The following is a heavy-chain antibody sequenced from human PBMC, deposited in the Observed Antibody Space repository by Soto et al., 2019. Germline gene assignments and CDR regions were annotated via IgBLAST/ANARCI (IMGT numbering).Heavy chain of an antibody. D-gene: IGHD3-22*01. J-gene: IGHJ5*02. CDR1: GGSILDSTYY. CDR3: ARQASGYYYGWFDP. Sequence: SETLSLTCTVSGGSILDSTYYWAWIRQSPGKGLEWIGTIFYSGGTFYTPSLKSRVTMSVDTSNKQFSLKLSSVTAADTAVYYCARQASGYYYGWFDPWGQGTLVTVSS. V-gene: IGHV4-39*01. CDR2: IFYSGGT.